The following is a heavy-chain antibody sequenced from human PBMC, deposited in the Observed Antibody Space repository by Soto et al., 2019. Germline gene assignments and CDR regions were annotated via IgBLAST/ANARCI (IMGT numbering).Heavy chain of an antibody. CDR2: INSDESSR. Sequence: EVQLVESGGDLVQPGGSLRLSCVASGVTFSNYWMHWVRQAPGKWLEWVSRINSDESSRAYADSVQGRLISSRDNDKNSLSVEMNSLRAEDTAVYYCARGIDFYFDLWGCGTLVTVSS. CDR1: GVTFSNYW. CDR3: ARGIDFYFDL. J-gene: IGHJ2*01. V-gene: IGHV3-74*01.